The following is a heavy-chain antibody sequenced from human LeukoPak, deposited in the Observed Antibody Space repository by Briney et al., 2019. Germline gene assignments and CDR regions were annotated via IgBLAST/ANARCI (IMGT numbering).Heavy chain of an antibody. CDR1: GGSISIYH. J-gene: IGHJ6*03. CDR2: IHTSGST. D-gene: IGHD6-13*01. CDR3: ARVEAVAGTNYYYMDV. V-gene: IGHV4-4*07. Sequence: SETLSLTCTVSGGSISIYHWSWLRQPAGKGLEWIGRIHTSGSTNYNPSLKSRVTMSVDTSKNQFSLKLSSVTAADTAVYYCARVEAVAGTNYYYMDVWGKGTTVTVSS.